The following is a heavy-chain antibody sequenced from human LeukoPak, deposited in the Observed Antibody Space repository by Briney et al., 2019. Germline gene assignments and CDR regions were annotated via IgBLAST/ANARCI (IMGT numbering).Heavy chain of an antibody. CDR1: EMSLSAYY. CDR2: INYGVST. V-gene: IGHV4-34*01. J-gene: IGHJ3*01. Sequence: SETLSLTCAVSEMSLSAYYWNWIRQSPGKGLEWIGEINYGVSTKYTPSLEGRGTISIDTSKNQFSLKLTSVTAADTAVYYCARGFPPGSGSRGSHAFDVWGQGTMVTVSS. CDR3: ARGFPPGSGSRGSHAFDV. D-gene: IGHD6-19*01.